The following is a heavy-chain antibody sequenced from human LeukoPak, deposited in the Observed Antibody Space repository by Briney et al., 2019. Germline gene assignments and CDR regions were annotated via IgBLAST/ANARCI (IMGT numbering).Heavy chain of an antibody. Sequence: PGGSLRLSCTASGFTFSSYWMSWVRQAPGKGLEWVANIKEDGSEKYYVDSVKGRFTISRDNAKNSLYLQMNSLRAEDTAVYYCARVGCENNFDYWGQGTLVTVSS. CDR1: GFTFSSYW. CDR2: IKEDGSEK. CDR3: ARVGCENNFDY. J-gene: IGHJ4*02. V-gene: IGHV3-7*01. D-gene: IGHD2/OR15-2a*01.